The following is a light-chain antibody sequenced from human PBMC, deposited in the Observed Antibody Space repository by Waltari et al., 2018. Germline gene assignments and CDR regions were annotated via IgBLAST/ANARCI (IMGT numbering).Light chain of an antibody. J-gene: IGKJ4*01. V-gene: IGKV1-9*01. CDR2: AAS. CDR3: QQVNSYPLT. Sequence: DIQLTQSPSFLSTSVGDRVTITCRASQGISNYLVWYQQKPGKGPRVLIHAASTLQGGVPSRFSGSGSGTEFTLTISSLQPEDSATYYCQQVNSYPLTFGGGTKVEIK. CDR1: QGISNY.